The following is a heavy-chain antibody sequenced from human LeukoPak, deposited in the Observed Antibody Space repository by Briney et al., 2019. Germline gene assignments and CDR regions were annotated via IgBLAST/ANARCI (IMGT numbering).Heavy chain of an antibody. J-gene: IGHJ4*02. CDR2: IGGRDSGT. D-gene: IGHD3-9*01. V-gene: IGHV3-23*01. Sequence: GASLRLSCVASGFIFSNYAMSWVRQAPGKGLEWVSAIGGRDSGTYYADSVRGRFTVSRDDPKNTLYLQMNTLRAEDTAVYYCAKWGDYDILTGYYDSDYWGQGTLVTVSS. CDR1: GFIFSNYA. CDR3: AKWGDYDILTGYYDSDY.